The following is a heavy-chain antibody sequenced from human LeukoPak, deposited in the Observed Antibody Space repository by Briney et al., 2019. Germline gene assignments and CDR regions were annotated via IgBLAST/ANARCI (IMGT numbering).Heavy chain of an antibody. CDR1: GGSISSYY. V-gene: IGHV4-59*01. Sequence: PSETLSLTCTVSGGSISSYYWSWLRQPPGKGLEWIGYIYYSGSTNYNPSLKSRVTISVDTSKNQFSLKLSSVTAADTAVYYCARVGTYYDILTGYSPKGAFDYWGQGTLVTVSS. CDR2: IYYSGST. J-gene: IGHJ4*02. CDR3: ARVGTYYDILTGYSPKGAFDY. D-gene: IGHD3-9*01.